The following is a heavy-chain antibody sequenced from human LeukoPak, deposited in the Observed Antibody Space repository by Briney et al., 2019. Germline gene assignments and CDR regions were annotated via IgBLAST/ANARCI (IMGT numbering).Heavy chain of an antibody. J-gene: IGHJ4*02. CDR1: GFTFSSYG. D-gene: IGHD4-17*01. CDR3: AKDLSVDYGY. CDR2: ISYDGSNK. Sequence: PGRSLRLSCAASGFTFSSYGMHWVRQAPGKGLEWVAVISYDGSNKYYADSVKGRFTISRDNSKNTLYLQMNSLRAEDTAVYYCAKDLSVDYGYWGQGTLVTVSS. V-gene: IGHV3-30*18.